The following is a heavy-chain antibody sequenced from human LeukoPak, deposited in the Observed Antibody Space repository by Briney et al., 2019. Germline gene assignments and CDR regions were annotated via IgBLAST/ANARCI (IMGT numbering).Heavy chain of an antibody. V-gene: IGHV4-59*01. J-gene: IGHJ3*02. CDR3: ARDDSSGYYSRAFDI. Sequence: SETLSLTCTVPGGSISSYYWSWIRQPPGKGLEWIGYIYYSGSTNYNPYLKSRVTISVDTSKNQFSLKLSSVTAADTAVYYCARDDSSGYYSRAFDIWGQGTMVTVSS. CDR1: GGSISSYY. D-gene: IGHD3-22*01. CDR2: IYYSGST.